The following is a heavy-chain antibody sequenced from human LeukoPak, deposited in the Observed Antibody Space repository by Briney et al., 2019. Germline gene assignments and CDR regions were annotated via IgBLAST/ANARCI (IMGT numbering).Heavy chain of an antibody. CDR2: IYYSGSA. D-gene: IGHD3-22*01. J-gene: IGHJ4*02. V-gene: IGHV4-59*01. CDR1: GGSISRYY. CDR3: ARVGDSSGYSVLDS. Sequence: SETLSLTCTVSGGSISRYYWSWIRRPPGKGLEWIGHIYYSGSADYNASLKSRATMFVDTSKNEFSLTLRSVTAADTAVYYCARVGDSSGYSVLDSWGQGTLVTVSS.